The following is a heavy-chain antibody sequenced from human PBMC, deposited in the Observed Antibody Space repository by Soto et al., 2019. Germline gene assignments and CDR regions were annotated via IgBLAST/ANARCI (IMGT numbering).Heavy chain of an antibody. CDR3: ARYRSGSVHYFDY. V-gene: IGHV4-59*01. CDR1: GGSISSYY. J-gene: IGHJ4*02. D-gene: IGHD3-3*01. Sequence: WETLSLTCTVSGGSISSYYWSWIRQPPGKGLEWIGYIYYSGSTNYNPSLKSRVTISVDTSKNQFSLKLSSVTAADTAVYYCARYRSGSVHYFDYWGQGTLVTVSS. CDR2: IYYSGST.